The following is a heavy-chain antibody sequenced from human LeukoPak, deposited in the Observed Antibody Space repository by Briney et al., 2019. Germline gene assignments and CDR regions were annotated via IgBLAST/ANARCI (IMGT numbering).Heavy chain of an antibody. D-gene: IGHD3-3*01. Sequence: SETLSLTCAVYGGSFSGYYWSWIRQPPGKGLDWIGEINHSGSTNYNPSLKSRVTISVDTSKEQFSLKLSSVTAADTAVYYCASAYYDFWSGYPPPPYYFDYWGQGTLVTVSS. J-gene: IGHJ4*02. V-gene: IGHV4-34*01. CDR1: GGSFSGYY. CDR3: ASAYYDFWSGYPPPPYYFDY. CDR2: INHSGST.